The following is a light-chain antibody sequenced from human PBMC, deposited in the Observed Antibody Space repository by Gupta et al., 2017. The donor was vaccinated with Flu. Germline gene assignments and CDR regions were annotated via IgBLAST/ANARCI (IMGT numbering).Light chain of an antibody. V-gene: IGLV1-44*01. J-gene: IGLJ2*01. CDR2: KDN. CDR3: AQWDDSRDGPV. CDR1: SSHSGSNT. Sequence: RVTISCSGTSSHSGSNTVSWYQQFPGAAPNVLIYKDNERPSGAAARFSGTKSGASASLFIDGLQSEDEAIYFCAQWDDSRDGPVFGGGTRLTVL.